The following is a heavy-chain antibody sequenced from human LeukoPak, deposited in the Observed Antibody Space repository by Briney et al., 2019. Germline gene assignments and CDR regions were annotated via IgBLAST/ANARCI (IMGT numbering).Heavy chain of an antibody. CDR2: TYYRSKWYN. CDR3: SIYTVTKVLLSYSFGIDV. J-gene: IGHJ6*02. V-gene: IGHV6-1*01. Sequence: SQTLSLTCAISGDSLSSNSADWLWIRQSPSRGLEWLGRTYYRSKWYNDYAVSVKSRITINPDTSKNQLSRQLNSVTPEDKAVYYLSIYTVTKVLLSYSFGIDVCGQGTTVTVSS. CDR1: GDSLSSNSAD. D-gene: IGHD4-17*01.